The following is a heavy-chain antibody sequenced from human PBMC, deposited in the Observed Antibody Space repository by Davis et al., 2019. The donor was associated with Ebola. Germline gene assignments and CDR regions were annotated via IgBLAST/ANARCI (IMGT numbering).Heavy chain of an antibody. D-gene: IGHD6-13*01. CDR3: ARRGPGYSSSWYSFDY. Sequence: GESLKISCAASGFTFSSYGMHWVRQAPGKGLEWVSVIWYDGRNKYYADSVKGRFTISRDNSKKTLNLQMNSLRAEDTAVYYCARRGPGYSSSWYSFDYWGQGTLVTVSS. CDR1: GFTFSSYG. CDR2: IWYDGRNK. V-gene: IGHV3-33*01. J-gene: IGHJ4*02.